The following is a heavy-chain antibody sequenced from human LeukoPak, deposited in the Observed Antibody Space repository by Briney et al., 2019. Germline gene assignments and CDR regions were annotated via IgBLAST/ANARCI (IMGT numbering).Heavy chain of an antibody. CDR3: ARGKVVAGFFDY. D-gene: IGHD6-19*01. CDR2: INPNSGGT. Sequence: ASVKVSCKASGFTFTHYYIHWVRQAPGQGLEWMGWINPNSGGTNYAQKFQGRVTMTRDTSISTAYMELSRLRSDDTAVYYCARGKVVAGFFDYWGQGNLVTVSS. CDR1: GFTFTHYY. J-gene: IGHJ4*02. V-gene: IGHV1-2*02.